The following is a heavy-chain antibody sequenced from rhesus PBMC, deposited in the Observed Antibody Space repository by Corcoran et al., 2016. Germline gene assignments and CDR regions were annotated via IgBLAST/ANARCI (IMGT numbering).Heavy chain of an antibody. J-gene: IGHJ4*01. CDR1: GGSFSGYY. D-gene: IGHD2-39*02. Sequence: QVQLQESGPGLVKPSETLSLTCAVSGGSFSGYYWGWIRQPPGKGLEWIGYISGSRWSTDYNPALKSRVTISTDTSKNQFSLKLSSVTAADTAVYYCARSIVVVVSATYFDYWGQGVLVTVSS. CDR3: ARSIVVVVSATYFDY. CDR2: ISGSRWST. V-gene: IGHV4-165*01.